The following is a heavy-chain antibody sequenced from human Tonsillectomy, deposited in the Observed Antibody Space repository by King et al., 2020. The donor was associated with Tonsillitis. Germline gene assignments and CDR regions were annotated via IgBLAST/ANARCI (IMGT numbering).Heavy chain of an antibody. CDR1: GFTFSSYA. Sequence: VQLVESGGGLVQPGGSLRLSCAASGFTFSSYAMSWVRQAPGKGLEWVSAISGSGVSTYYADSVKGRFTISRDNSKNTLYLQMNSLRAEDTAGYYCAKGVVLGWYDSVWGSYRSTNFDYWGQGTLVTVSS. D-gene: IGHD3-16*02. J-gene: IGHJ4*02. CDR3: AKGVVLGWYDSVWGSYRSTNFDY. V-gene: IGHV3-23*04. CDR2: ISGSGVST.